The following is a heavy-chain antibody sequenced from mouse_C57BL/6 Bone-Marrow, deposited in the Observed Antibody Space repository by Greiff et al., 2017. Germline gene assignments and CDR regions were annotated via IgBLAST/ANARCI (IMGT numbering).Heavy chain of an antibody. J-gene: IGHJ3*01. V-gene: IGHV1-81*01. CDR1: GYTFTSYG. CDR2: IYPRSGNT. D-gene: IGHD2-3*01. Sequence: VQLQQSGAELARPGASVQLSCKASGYTFTSYGISWVKQRTGQGLEWIGEIYPRSGNTYYNEKFKGKATLTADKSSSTAYMELRSLTSEDSAVYFGARVGYYWFAYWGQGTLVTVSA. CDR3: ARVGYYWFAY.